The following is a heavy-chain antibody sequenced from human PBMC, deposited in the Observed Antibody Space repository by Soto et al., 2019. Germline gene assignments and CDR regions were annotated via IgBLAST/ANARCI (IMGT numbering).Heavy chain of an antibody. D-gene: IGHD2-8*01. J-gene: IGHJ3*02. CDR3: ARDHPYCTNGVCYTLDTAMVRGDAFDI. Sequence: GASVKVSCKASGYTFTSYAMHWVRQAPGQRLEWMGGIIPIFGTANYAQKFQGRVTITADESTSTAYMELSSLSSEDTAVYYCARDHPYCTNGVCYTLDTAMVRGDAFDIWGQGTMVTVSS. V-gene: IGHV1-69*13. CDR1: GYTFTSYA. CDR2: IIPIFGTA.